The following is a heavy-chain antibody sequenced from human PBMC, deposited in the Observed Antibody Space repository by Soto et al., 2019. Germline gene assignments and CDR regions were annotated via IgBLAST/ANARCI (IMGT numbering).Heavy chain of an antibody. CDR3: ARDTYYDFWSGYYTGVPYGMDV. Sequence: PSETLSLTCAVSGGSITSGGYSWGWIRQPPGQGLEWIGYMYHSGNTYYNPSLKGRVTISLDHSRNRFSLKLSSVTAADTSVYYCARDTYYDFWSGYYTGVPYGMDVWGQGTTVTVSS. CDR2: MYHSGNT. CDR1: GGSITSGGYS. J-gene: IGHJ6*02. V-gene: IGHV4-30-2*01. D-gene: IGHD3-3*01.